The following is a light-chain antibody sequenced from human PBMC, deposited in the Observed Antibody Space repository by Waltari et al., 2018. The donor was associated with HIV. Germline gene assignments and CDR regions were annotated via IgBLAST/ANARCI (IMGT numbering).Light chain of an antibody. Sequence: DIQMTQSPSSLSASVGDRGPIPCRASPAISNSLAWYQQKPGKAPKLLLYAASRLESGVPSRFSGSRSGTDYALTISSLQPEDFAVYYCQQYFSPPPLTFGGGTKVEIK. CDR1: PAISNS. J-gene: IGKJ4*01. CDR3: QQYFSPPPLT. V-gene: IGKV1-NL1*01. CDR2: AAS.